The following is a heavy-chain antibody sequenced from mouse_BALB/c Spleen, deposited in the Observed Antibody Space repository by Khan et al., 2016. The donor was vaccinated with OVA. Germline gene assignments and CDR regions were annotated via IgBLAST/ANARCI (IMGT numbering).Heavy chain of an antibody. CDR2: IDPFSGDT. J-gene: IGHJ3*01. D-gene: IGHD2-14*01. V-gene: IGHV1S135*01. CDR3: TIHAYVAWFTY. Sequence: IQLVQSGPELMKPGASVKISCKASGYSFTSYYIHWVMQSHGKSLEWIGYIDPFSGDTTYNQKFKGKATLTVDKSSSTAYIHLSSLTSEDSAVYYCTIHAYVAWFTYWGQGTLVTVSA. CDR1: GYSFTSYY.